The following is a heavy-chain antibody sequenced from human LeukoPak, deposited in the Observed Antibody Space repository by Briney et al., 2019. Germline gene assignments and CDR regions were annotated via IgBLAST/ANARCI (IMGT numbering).Heavy chain of an antibody. V-gene: IGHV3-48*03. CDR1: GFTFSSYE. Sequence: GGSLRLSCAASGFTFSSYEMNWVRQAPGKGLEGVSYISSSGSTIYYADSVKGRFTISRDNAKNSLYLQMNSLRAEDTAVYYCARDGYWGSLDYWGQGTLVTVSS. CDR2: ISSSGSTI. D-gene: IGHD7-27*01. J-gene: IGHJ4*02. CDR3: ARDGYWGSLDY.